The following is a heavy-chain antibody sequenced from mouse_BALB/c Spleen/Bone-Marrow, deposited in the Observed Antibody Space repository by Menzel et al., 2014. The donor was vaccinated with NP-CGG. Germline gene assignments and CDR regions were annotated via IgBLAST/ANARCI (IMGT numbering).Heavy chain of an antibody. V-gene: IGHV5-12-1*01. J-gene: IGHJ4*01. Sequence: EVQGVESGGGLVKPGGSLKLPSAASGFAFSSYDMSWVRQTPEKRLEWVAYISSGGGSTYYPDTVKGRFTISRDNAKNTLYLQMSGLKSEDTAMYYCARTTPYAMDYWGQGTSVTVSS. CDR3: ARTTPYAMDY. D-gene: IGHD5-5*01. CDR2: ISSGGGST. CDR1: GFAFSSYD.